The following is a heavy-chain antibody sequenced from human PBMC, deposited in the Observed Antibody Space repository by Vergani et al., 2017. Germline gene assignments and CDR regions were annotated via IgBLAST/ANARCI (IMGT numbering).Heavy chain of an antibody. CDR3: AKGLGNRGY. CDR1: GGSFSGYY. V-gene: IGHV3-23*01. CDR2: ISGSGGST. D-gene: IGHD3-16*01. Sequence: VQLQQWGAGLLKPSETLSLTCAVYGGSFSGYYWSWIRQPPGKGLEWVSAISGSGGSTYYADSVKGRFTISRDNSKNTLYLQMNSLRAEDTAVYYCAKGLGNRGYWGQGTLVTVSS. J-gene: IGHJ4*02.